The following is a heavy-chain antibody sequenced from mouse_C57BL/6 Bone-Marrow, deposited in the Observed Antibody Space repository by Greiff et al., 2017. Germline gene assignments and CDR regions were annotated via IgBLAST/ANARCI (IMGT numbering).Heavy chain of an antibody. V-gene: IGHV1-81*01. Sequence: QVQLQQSGAELARPGASVKLSCKASGYTFTSYGISWVKQRTGQGLEWIGEIYPRSGNTYYNEKFKGKATLTADKSSSTAYMELRSLTSEDSAVYFCDYYGSSPAWFAYWGQGTLVTVSA. CDR3: DYYGSSPAWFAY. D-gene: IGHD1-1*01. J-gene: IGHJ3*01. CDR1: GYTFTSYG. CDR2: IYPRSGNT.